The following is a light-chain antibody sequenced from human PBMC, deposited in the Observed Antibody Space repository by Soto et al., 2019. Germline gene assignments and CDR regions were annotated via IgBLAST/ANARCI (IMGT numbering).Light chain of an antibody. J-gene: IGLJ1*01. Sequence: QSVLSQPPSASGSPGHSVTISCTGTSRDVGGYNYVSWYQQHPGKAPKLMIYDVTRRPSGVPDRFSGSKSGNKASLTVSGLQADDDADYYCSSYAGSKNFYVFGTGTKVTVL. CDR2: DVT. CDR3: SSYAGSKNFYV. CDR1: SRDVGGYNY. V-gene: IGLV2-8*01.